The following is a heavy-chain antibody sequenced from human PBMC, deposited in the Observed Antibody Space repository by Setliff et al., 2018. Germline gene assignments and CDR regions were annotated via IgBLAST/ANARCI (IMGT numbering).Heavy chain of an antibody. CDR1: AHTFIAYY. CDR3: AGVDVLTASPF. D-gene: IGHD3-9*01. V-gene: IGHV1-2*02. Sequence: GASVKVSCKASAHTFIAYYIHWVRQAPGQGLEWTGWINPNSAVTNYAQKFQGRVTMAWDASITTAYLDLSRLTSDDTASYYCAGVDVLTASPFWGLGTRVTVSS. J-gene: IGHJ4*02. CDR2: INPNSAVT.